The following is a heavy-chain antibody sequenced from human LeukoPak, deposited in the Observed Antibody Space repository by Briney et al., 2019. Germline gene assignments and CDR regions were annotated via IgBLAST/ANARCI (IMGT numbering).Heavy chain of an antibody. D-gene: IGHD3-3*01. CDR1: GGSISSYY. V-gene: IGHV4-59*08. Sequence: SETLSLTCTVSGGSISSYYWGWIRQPPGKGLEWIGYIYYSGSTNYNPSLKSRVTISVDTSKNQFSLKLSSVTAADTAVYYCARIGSGYYGFDYWGQGTLVTVSS. CDR2: IYYSGST. CDR3: ARIGSGYYGFDY. J-gene: IGHJ4*02.